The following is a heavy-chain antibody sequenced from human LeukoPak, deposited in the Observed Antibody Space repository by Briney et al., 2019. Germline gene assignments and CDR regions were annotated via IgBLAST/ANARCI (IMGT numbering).Heavy chain of an antibody. Sequence: SVKVSCKASGGSFSSYAISWVRQAPGQGLEWMGRIIPIFGIANYAQKFQGRVTITADKSTSTAYMELSSLRSEDTAVYYCARDLGAYYDSSGYSYGYWGQGTLVTVSS. J-gene: IGHJ4*02. CDR2: IIPIFGIA. D-gene: IGHD3-22*01. CDR3: ARDLGAYYDSSGYSYGY. V-gene: IGHV1-69*04. CDR1: GGSFSSYA.